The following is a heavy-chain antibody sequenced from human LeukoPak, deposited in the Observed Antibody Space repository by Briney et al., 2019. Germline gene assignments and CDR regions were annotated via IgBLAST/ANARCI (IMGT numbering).Heavy chain of an antibody. Sequence: PGGSLRLSCAASGFTFSSYAMHWVRQAPGKGLEWVAFIRYDGSNKYYADSVKGRFTISRDNSKNTLYLQMNSLRAEDTAVYFCAKDGVTDDFWSGHFRPGYFQHWGQGTLVTVSS. D-gene: IGHD3-3*01. V-gene: IGHV3-30*02. CDR1: GFTFSSYA. CDR2: IRYDGSNK. CDR3: AKDGVTDDFWSGHFRPGYFQH. J-gene: IGHJ1*01.